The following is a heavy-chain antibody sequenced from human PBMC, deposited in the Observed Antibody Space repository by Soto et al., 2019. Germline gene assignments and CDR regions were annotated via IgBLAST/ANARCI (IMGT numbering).Heavy chain of an antibody. J-gene: IGHJ4*02. V-gene: IGHV1-69*13. D-gene: IGHD4-17*01. CDR1: GGTFSSYS. Sequence: SVKVSCKASGGTFSSYSISWVRQAPGQGLEWMGGIIPIFGTANYAQKFQGRVTITADESTSTAYMELSSLRSEDTAVYYCARGSSTVTFTDDFDYWGQGTLVTVSS. CDR3: ARGSSTVTFTDDFDY. CDR2: IIPIFGTA.